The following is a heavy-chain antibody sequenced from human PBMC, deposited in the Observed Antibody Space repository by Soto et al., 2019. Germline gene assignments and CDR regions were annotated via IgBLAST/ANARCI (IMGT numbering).Heavy chain of an antibody. D-gene: IGHD3-22*01. Sequence: SETLSLTCAVSGGSISSGGYSWSWIRQPPGKGLEWIGYIYHSGSTYYNPSLKSRVTISVDRSKNQFSLNLSSVTAADTAVYYCAKDRSVTMRVVVITYFDYWGNGSLVTLS. CDR1: GGSISSGGYS. CDR2: IYHSGST. J-gene: IGHJ4*01. V-gene: IGHV4-30-2*01. CDR3: AKDRSVTMRVVVITYFDY.